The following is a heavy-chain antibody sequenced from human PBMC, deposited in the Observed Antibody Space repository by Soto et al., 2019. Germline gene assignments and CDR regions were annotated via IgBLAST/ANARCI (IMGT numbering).Heavy chain of an antibody. Sequence: GPSVKVSCKASGYTFTSYDINWVRQATGQGLEWMGWMNPNSGNTGYAQKFQGRVTMTRNTSISTAYMELSSLRSEDTAVYYCARVGYDSSGYYRRGLLFDPWGQGTLVTVSS. D-gene: IGHD3-22*01. CDR3: ARVGYDSSGYYRRGLLFDP. V-gene: IGHV1-8*01. CDR2: MNPNSGNT. CDR1: GYTFTSYD. J-gene: IGHJ5*02.